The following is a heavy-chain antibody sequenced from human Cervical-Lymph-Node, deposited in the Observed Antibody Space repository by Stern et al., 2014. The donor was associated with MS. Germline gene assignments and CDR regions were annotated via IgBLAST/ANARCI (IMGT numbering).Heavy chain of an antibody. V-gene: IGHV1-46*01. CDR1: GYTFTSYY. J-gene: IGHJ5*02. D-gene: IGHD6-19*01. Sequence: VQLEESGAEVKKPGASVKVSCKASGYTFTSYYMHWVRQAPGQGLEWMGIINPSGGSTSYAQKFQGRVTMTRDTSTSTVYMELSSLRSEDTAVYYCARRGIAVAGTGGWFDPWGQGTLVTVSS. CDR3: ARRGIAVAGTGGWFDP. CDR2: INPSGGST.